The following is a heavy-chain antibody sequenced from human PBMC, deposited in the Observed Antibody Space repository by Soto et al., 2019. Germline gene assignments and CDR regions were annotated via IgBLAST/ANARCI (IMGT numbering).Heavy chain of an antibody. CDR2: IFWNDER. Sequence: QATLKESGPVLVKPTETLTLTCTVSGFSLSKARMGVSWIRQPPGKALEWLAHIFWNDERSYNTSLKGRLTTSRDTSKSQVVLTMTNVGPVDKGTYFCARALREGLPISYFDPWGQGTLGTVSS. CDR1: GFSLSKARMG. CDR3: ARALREGLPISYFDP. D-gene: IGHD1-26*01. V-gene: IGHV2-26*01. J-gene: IGHJ4*02.